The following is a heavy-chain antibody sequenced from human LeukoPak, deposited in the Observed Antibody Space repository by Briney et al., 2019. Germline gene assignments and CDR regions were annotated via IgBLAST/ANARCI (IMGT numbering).Heavy chain of an antibody. D-gene: IGHD6-13*01. CDR2: TYYRSKWYN. CDR3: ARVTPVAGTGFDY. CDR1: GDSVSSNSAA. J-gene: IGHJ4*02. Sequence: SQALSLPCVISGDSVSSNSAAWNWIRQSPSRGLEWLGRTYYRSKWYNDYAVSVKSRITINPDTSKNQFSLQLNSVTPEDTAVYYCARVTPVAGTGFDYWGQGTLVTVSS. V-gene: IGHV6-1*01.